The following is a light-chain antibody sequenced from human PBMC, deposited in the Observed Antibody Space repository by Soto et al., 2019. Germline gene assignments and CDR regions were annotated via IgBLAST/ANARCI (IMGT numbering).Light chain of an antibody. J-gene: IGLJ3*02. CDR2: SQS. Sequence: QSALTQPPSASGTPGQRVTISCSGSRYNIGSNSVNWYQQHPGTAPKLLIYSQSQRPSGVPDRISGAKSGTSVTLAISGLQAEDEATYYCAVWDDSLNEVVFGGGTKLTVL. V-gene: IGLV1-44*01. CDR3: AVWDDSLNEVV. CDR1: RYNIGSNS.